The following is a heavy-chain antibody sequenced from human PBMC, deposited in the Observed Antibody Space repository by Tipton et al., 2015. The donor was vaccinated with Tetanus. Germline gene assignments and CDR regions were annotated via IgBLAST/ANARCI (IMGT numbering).Heavy chain of an antibody. CDR3: AKEALGVLNL. Sequence: SLRLSCAASGFTFKSYTMNWVRQAPGNGLERAAAISGSRLTPYYADSVKGRFTISRDNSKNTLSLQLNNLRADDTAIYYCAKEALGVLNLWGKGTTVIVSS. V-gene: IGHV3-23*01. CDR1: GFTFKSYT. J-gene: IGHJ6*04. D-gene: IGHD3-16*01. CDR2: ISGSRLTP.